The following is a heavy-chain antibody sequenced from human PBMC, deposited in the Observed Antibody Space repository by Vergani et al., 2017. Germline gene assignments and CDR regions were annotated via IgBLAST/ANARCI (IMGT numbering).Heavy chain of an antibody. CDR1: GYTFSNNY. V-gene: IGHV1-46*03. CDR3: ARGDYGILTGYRY. D-gene: IGHD3-9*01. CDR2: INPSGGHT. J-gene: IGHJ4*02. Sequence: QVQVVQSGAEVKQSGASVKVSCKTSGYTFSNNYMHWVRQAPGQGLEWMGIINPSGGHTNYAQKFQGRVTMTRDTSTSTVYMELSSLRSEDTSIYYCARGDYGILTGYRYWGQGTLVTVSA.